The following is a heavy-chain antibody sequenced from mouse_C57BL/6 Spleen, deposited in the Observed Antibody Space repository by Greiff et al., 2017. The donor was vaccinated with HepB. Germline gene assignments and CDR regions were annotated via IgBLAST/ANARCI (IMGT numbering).Heavy chain of an antibody. J-gene: IGHJ2*01. D-gene: IGHD2-5*01. CDR2: IYPRSGNT. Sequence: QVQLKESGAELARPGASVKLSCKASGYTFTSYGISWVKQRTGQGLEWIGEIYPRSGNTSYHDKFKGKATLTADKSSSTAYMELRSLTSEASAVYFWAKFYYSNYYFDYWGQGTTLTVSS. CDR3: AKFYYSNYYFDY. V-gene: IGHV1-81*01. CDR1: GYTFTSYG.